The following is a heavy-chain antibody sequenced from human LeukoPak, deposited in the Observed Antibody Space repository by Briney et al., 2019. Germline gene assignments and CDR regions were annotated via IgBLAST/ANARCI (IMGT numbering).Heavy chain of an antibody. V-gene: IGHV4-30-4*08. CDR2: IYYSGST. CDR1: GGSISSGDYY. J-gene: IGHJ5*02. CDR3: ARGEQQLVPSWFDP. Sequence: PSQTLSLTCTVSGGSISSGDYYWSWIRQPPGKGLEWIGYIYYSGSTYYNPSLKSRVTISVDTSKSQFSLKLSPVTAADTAVYYCARGEQQLVPSWFDPWGQGTLVTVSS. D-gene: IGHD6-13*01.